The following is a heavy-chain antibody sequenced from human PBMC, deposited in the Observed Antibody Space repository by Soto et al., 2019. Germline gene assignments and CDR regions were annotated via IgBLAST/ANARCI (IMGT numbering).Heavy chain of an antibody. J-gene: IGHJ3*02. V-gene: IGHV3-30*18. Sequence: QVQLVESGGGVVQPGRSLRLSCVASGFTFSSYGMHWVRQAPGKGLEWVAVISYDGSNKYYADSVKGRFTISRDNSKNTLYLQMNSLRAEDTAVYYCAKDEVTAIPLDAFDIWGQGTMVTVSS. D-gene: IGHD2-21*02. CDR2: ISYDGSNK. CDR3: AKDEVTAIPLDAFDI. CDR1: GFTFSSYG.